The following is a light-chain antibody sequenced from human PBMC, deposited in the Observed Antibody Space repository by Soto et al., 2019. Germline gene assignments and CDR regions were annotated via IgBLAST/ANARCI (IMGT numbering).Light chain of an antibody. V-gene: IGLV2-14*01. Sequence: QSALTQPASVSGSPGQSITISCTGTSSDIGAYNYVSWYQQHPGKAPKLIIYEVSNRPSGVSNRFSGSKSGNTASLTISGLQAEDEAHYYCHTFTRGSAWLFGGGTKLTVL. J-gene: IGLJ3*02. CDR3: HTFTRGSAWL. CDR2: EVS. CDR1: SSDIGAYNY.